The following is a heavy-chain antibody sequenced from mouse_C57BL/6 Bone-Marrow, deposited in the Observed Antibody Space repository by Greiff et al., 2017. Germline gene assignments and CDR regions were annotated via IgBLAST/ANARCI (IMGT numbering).Heavy chain of an antibody. CDR1: GFTFSSYA. J-gene: IGHJ2*01. CDR2: ISDGGSYT. CDR3: ARDRGIGDDV. V-gene: IGHV5-4*01. Sequence: EVMLVESGGGLVKPGGSLKLSCAASGFTFSSYAMSWVRQTPEKRLEWVATISDGGSYTYYPDNVKGRYTLSRDNAKNNLYLQMSHLKSEDTAMXGCARDRGIGDDVWGKGTTLTVAS. D-gene: IGHD2-12*01.